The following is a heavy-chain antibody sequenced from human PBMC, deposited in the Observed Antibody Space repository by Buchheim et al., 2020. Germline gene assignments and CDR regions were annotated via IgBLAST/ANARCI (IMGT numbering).Heavy chain of an antibody. CDR3: ARELGYCVATTCYGGVFEY. Sequence: QVQLQQWGAGLLKPSETLSLTCAVYGGSFSVNYWSWLRQPPGKGLEWIGEINHSGSTTYNPSLKRRLTISVDTSKNQFSLKLSSVTAADTAVYYCARELGYCVATTCYGGVFEYWGQGTL. V-gene: IGHV4-34*01. J-gene: IGHJ4*02. CDR2: INHSGST. D-gene: IGHD2-2*03. CDR1: GGSFSVNY.